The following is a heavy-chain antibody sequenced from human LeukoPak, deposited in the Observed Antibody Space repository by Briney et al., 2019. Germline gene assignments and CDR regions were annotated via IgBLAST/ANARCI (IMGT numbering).Heavy chain of an antibody. V-gene: IGHV4-39*01. CDR3: ARHDYGDYGRPM. CDR1: GGSFSGYY. Sequence: PSETLSLTCAVYGGSFSGYYWGWIRQPPGKGLEWIGSVYYSGSTYYNPSLKSRVTISVDTSKNQFSLKLSSVTAADTAVYYCARHDYGDYGRPMWGQGTLVTVSS. J-gene: IGHJ4*02. CDR2: VYYSGST. D-gene: IGHD4-17*01.